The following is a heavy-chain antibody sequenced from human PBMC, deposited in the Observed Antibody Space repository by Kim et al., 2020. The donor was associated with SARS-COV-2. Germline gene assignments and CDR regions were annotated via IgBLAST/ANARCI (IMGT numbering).Heavy chain of an antibody. CDR3: AKEGREEYYGSGWGMDV. D-gene: IGHD3-10*01. CDR2: ISYDGSNK. Sequence: GGSLRLSCAASGFTFSSYGMHWVRQAPGKGLEWVAVISYDGSNKYYADSVKGRFTISRDNSKNTLYLQMNSLRAEDTAVYYCAKEGREEYYGSGWGMDVWGQGTTVTVSS. J-gene: IGHJ6*02. V-gene: IGHV3-30*18. CDR1: GFTFSSYG.